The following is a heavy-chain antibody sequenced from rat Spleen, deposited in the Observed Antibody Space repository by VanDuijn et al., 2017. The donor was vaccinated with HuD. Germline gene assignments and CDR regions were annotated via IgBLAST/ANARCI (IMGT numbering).Heavy chain of an antibody. J-gene: IGHJ2*01. D-gene: IGHD1-10*01. CDR2: INSEGTT. V-gene: IGHV3-3*01. CDR1: EYSISSSYR. CDR3: ARDNNDKSY. Sequence: EVQLQESGPGLVKPSQSLSLTCSVTEYSISSSYRWNWIRKFPGNKLEWMGYINSEGTTNYNPSLKSRISITRDTSKNQCFLQVNSVTTEDTATYYGARDNNDKSYWGQGVMVTVSS.